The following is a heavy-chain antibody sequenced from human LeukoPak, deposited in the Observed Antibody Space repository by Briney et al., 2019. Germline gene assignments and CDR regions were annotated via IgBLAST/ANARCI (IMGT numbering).Heavy chain of an antibody. V-gene: IGHV3-23*01. CDR3: AKTYSSSCYNYMDV. D-gene: IGHD6-13*01. Sequence: GGSLRLSCAASGFTFSSYSMTWVRQAPGKGLEWVSAIDGSGGSTFYADSVKGRFTFSRDNSKNTLYLQMHSLRAEDTAKYYCAKTYSSSCYNYMDVWGKGTTVTVSS. CDR1: GFTFSSYS. CDR2: IDGSGGST. J-gene: IGHJ6*03.